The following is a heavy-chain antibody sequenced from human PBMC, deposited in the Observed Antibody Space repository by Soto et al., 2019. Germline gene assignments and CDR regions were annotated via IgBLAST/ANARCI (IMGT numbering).Heavy chain of an antibody. V-gene: IGHV4-38-2*01. Sequence: SETLSLTCAVSGYSISSGYYCGWIRQPPGKGLEWIGSIYHSGNTYYNPSLKSRVTISVDTSKNHFSLKLSSVTAADTAVYYCARARIVVAGTIVDYWGHGTLVTVSS. J-gene: IGHJ4*01. D-gene: IGHD6-19*01. CDR1: GYSISSGYY. CDR2: IYHSGNT. CDR3: ARARIVVAGTIVDY.